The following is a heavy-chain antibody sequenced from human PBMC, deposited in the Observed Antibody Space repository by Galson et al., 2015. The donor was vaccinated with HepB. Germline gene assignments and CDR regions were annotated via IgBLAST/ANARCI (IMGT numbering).Heavy chain of an antibody. D-gene: IGHD6-13*01. V-gene: IGHV3-23*01. CDR1: GFTFSSYA. Sequence: SPRLSCAASGFTFSSYAMSWVRQAPGKGLEWVSAISGSGGSTYYADSVKGRFTISRDNSKNTLYLQMNSLRAEDTAVYYCAKAGPYSSSWSLDWYFDYWGQGTLVTVSS. CDR3: AKAGPYSSSWSLDWYFDY. CDR2: ISGSGGST. J-gene: IGHJ4*02.